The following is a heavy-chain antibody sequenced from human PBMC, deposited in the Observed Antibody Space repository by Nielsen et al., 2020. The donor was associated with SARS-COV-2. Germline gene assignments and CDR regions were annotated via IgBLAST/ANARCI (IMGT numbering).Heavy chain of an antibody. Sequence: SLKISCAASGFTFSDHYMDWVRQAPGKGLEWVGRTRNKANSYTTEYAASVKGRFTISRDDSKNSLYLQMNSLKTEDTAVYYCAKGYYGDYVGFDYWGQGTLVTVSS. CDR1: GFTFSDHY. V-gene: IGHV3-72*01. CDR3: AKGYYGDYVGFDY. CDR2: TRNKANSYTT. J-gene: IGHJ4*02. D-gene: IGHD4-17*01.